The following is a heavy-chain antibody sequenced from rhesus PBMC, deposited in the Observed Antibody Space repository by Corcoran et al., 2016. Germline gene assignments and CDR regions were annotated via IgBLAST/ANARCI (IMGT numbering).Heavy chain of an antibody. Sequence: QVQLVQSGAEIKQPGASVKLSCKASGYTFTSYYMHWVRQVPGQGLEWIGLIAPYNGHKGYTHHFQGRVTITTDTSTSTGYKELSSLRSEDKAVYYCTRERLTTGKFDYWGQGVLVTVSS. V-gene: IGHV1-1*01. CDR1: GYTFTSYY. D-gene: IGHD4-17*01. CDR3: TRERLTTGKFDY. J-gene: IGHJ4*01. CDR2: IAPYNGHK.